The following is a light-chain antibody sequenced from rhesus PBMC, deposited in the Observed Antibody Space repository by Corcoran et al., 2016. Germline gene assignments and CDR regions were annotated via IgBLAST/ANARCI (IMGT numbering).Light chain of an antibody. CDR3: QQGYKTPYS. V-gene: IGKV1-18*01. Sequence: DIQMTQSPSSLSASVGDKVTITCRASQDISSWLAWYQQKPGKAPILLIDAASSLQSGGPSRFSGSGCGTEYTLTISSLQPEDFSTYFWQQGYKTPYSFGQGTKVEIK. J-gene: IGKJ2*01. CDR2: AAS. CDR1: QDISSW.